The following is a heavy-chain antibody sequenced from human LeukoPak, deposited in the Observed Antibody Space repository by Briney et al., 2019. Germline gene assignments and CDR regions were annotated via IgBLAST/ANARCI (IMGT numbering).Heavy chain of an antibody. V-gene: IGHV3-33*01. CDR1: GFTFSIYV. D-gene: IGHD4-17*01. J-gene: IGHJ2*01. Sequence: PGGSLRHSRAASGFTFSIYVKHWVRQAPGRGLECVSDIWYDGTNKYYAASVEGRFTISTDNSTNTLYLQMNSLRAEDTAVYYCARDDDYGDSYWYFDLWGRGTLVTVST. CDR2: IWYDGTNK. CDR3: ARDDDYGDSYWYFDL.